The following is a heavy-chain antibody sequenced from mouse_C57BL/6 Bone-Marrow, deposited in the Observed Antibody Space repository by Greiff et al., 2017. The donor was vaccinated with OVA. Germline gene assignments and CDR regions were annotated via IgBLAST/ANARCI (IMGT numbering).Heavy chain of an antibody. CDR3: AGGYY. V-gene: IGHV1-4*01. Sequence: QVQLKQSGAELARPGASVKMSCKASGYTFTSYSMHWVKQRHGKGLEWIGYINPSSGYTKYNQKFKDKATLTADKSSSTAYMQLSSLTSEDSAVYCCAGGYYWGQGTTLTVSS. CDR1: GYTFTSYS. CDR2: INPSSGYT. D-gene: IGHD1-1*02. J-gene: IGHJ2*01.